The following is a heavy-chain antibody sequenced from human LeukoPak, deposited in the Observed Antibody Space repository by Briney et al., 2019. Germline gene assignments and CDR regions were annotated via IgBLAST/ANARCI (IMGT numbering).Heavy chain of an antibody. Sequence: ASVKVSCKASGHTFTSYDINWVRQATGQGLEWMGWMNPNSGNTGYAQKFQGRVTMTRNTSISTAYMELSSLRSEDTAVYYCARGVIVVVPAAGFDPWGQGTLVTVSS. CDR2: MNPNSGNT. D-gene: IGHD2-2*01. V-gene: IGHV1-8*01. CDR3: ARGVIVVVPAAGFDP. J-gene: IGHJ5*02. CDR1: GHTFTSYD.